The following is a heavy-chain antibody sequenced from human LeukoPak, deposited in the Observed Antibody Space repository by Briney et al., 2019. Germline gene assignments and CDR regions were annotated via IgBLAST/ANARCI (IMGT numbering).Heavy chain of an antibody. CDR3: ARGSLVGATDY. Sequence: PSETLSLTCAVYGGSFSGYYWSWIRQPPGKGLEWIGEINHSGSTNYNPPLKSRVTVSVDTSKNQFSLKLSSVTAADTAVYYCARGSLVGATDYWGQGTLVSVSS. CDR1: GGSFSGYY. CDR2: INHSGST. J-gene: IGHJ4*02. D-gene: IGHD1-26*01. V-gene: IGHV4-34*01.